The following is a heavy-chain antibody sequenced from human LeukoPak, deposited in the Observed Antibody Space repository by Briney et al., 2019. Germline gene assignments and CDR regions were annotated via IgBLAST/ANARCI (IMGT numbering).Heavy chain of an antibody. CDR1: GFTFDDYG. CDR3: ARIDYGDYYFDY. Sequence: PGGSLRLSCAASGFTFDDYGMSWVRQAPGKGLEWVSGINWNGGSTGYADSVKGRFTISRDNAKNSLYLQMNSLRAEDTAVYYCARIDYGDYYFDYWGQGTLVTVSS. CDR2: INWNGGST. V-gene: IGHV3-20*04. D-gene: IGHD4-17*01. J-gene: IGHJ4*02.